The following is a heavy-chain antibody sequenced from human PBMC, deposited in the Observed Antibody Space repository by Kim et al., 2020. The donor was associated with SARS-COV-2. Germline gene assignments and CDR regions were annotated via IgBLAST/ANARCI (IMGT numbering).Heavy chain of an antibody. V-gene: IGHV3-30-3*01. Sequence: GGSLRLSCAASGFTFSSYAMHWVRQAPGKGLEWVAVISYDGSNKYYADSVKGRFTISRDNSKNTLYLQMNSLRAEDTAVYYCARENVHIVVVVAATGGYFDYWGQGTLVTVSS. D-gene: IGHD2-15*01. J-gene: IGHJ4*02. CDR2: ISYDGSNK. CDR3: ARENVHIVVVVAATGGYFDY. CDR1: GFTFSSYA.